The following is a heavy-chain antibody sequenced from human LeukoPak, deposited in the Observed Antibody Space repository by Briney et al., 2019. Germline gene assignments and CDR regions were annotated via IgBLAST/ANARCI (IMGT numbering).Heavy chain of an antibody. CDR3: ARDPYGSGSYTY. Sequence: VKPGGSLRLSCAASGFTFSSYSMNWVRQAPGKGLKWVSSISSSSSYIYYADSVKGRFTISRDNAKNSLYLQMNSLRAEDTAVYYCARDPYGSGSYTYWGQGTLVTVSS. D-gene: IGHD3-10*01. CDR1: GFTFSSYS. J-gene: IGHJ4*02. V-gene: IGHV3-21*01. CDR2: ISSSSSYI.